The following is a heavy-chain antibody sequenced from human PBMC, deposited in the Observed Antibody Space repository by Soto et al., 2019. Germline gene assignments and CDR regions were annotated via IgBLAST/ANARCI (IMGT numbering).Heavy chain of an antibody. J-gene: IGHJ3*02. CDR3: ARAYSDAFDI. D-gene: IGHD2-15*01. CDR1: GFTFNDYY. V-gene: IGHV3-11*01. CDR2: ISSSGSGI. Sequence: PVGSLRLSCAASGFTFNDYYMTWIRQAPGKGLEWVSYISSSGSGIYYAASMKGRFTISRDNAKKSLFLQMSSLRAEDTAVYYCARAYSDAFDIWGQGTMVTVSS.